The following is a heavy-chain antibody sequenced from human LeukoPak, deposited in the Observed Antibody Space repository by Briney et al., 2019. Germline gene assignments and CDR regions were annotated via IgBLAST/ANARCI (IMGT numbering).Heavy chain of an antibody. Sequence: GASVKVSCKASGYTFTGYYMHWVRQAPGQGLEWMGWINPNSGGTNYAQKFQGRVTMTRDTSTSTVYMELSSLRSEDTAVYYCAREEWELLRSNAYDIWGQGTMVTVSS. CDR1: GYTFTGYY. D-gene: IGHD1-26*01. V-gene: IGHV1-2*02. CDR2: INPNSGGT. J-gene: IGHJ3*02. CDR3: AREEWELLRSNAYDI.